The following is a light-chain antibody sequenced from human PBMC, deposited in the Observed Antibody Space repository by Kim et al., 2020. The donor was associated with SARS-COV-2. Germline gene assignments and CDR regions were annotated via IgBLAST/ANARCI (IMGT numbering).Light chain of an antibody. J-gene: IGLJ1*01. V-gene: IGLV2-14*03. Sequence: QSITSSCTGTNDDVGVYSFVSWYQHRPGKVPKLMLYDVIDRPSGISPRFSGSKSGNTASLTISGLQADDEADYYCSSYTSSNTLVFGTGTKVTVL. CDR3: SSYTSSNTLV. CDR2: DVI. CDR1: NDDVGVYSF.